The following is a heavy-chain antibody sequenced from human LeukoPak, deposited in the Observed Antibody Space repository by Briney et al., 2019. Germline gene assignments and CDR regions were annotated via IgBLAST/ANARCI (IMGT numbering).Heavy chain of an antibody. V-gene: IGHV3-48*03. CDR1: GFSLTTYP. CDR3: ARDIVNGPFVTSLES. D-gene: IGHD2-8*01. Sequence: PGGSLRLSCAASGFSLTTYPMNWIRQVPGKGLEWVSHISSDGNTEYYADSVRVRFTMSRDKAKNSLDLHMNSLRTEDTAVYYCARDIVNGPFVTSLESWGQGALVTVSS. J-gene: IGHJ4*02. CDR2: ISSDGNTE.